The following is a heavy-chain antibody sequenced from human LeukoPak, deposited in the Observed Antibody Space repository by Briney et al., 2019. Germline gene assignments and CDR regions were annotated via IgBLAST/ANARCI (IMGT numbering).Heavy chain of an antibody. CDR3: ARGGLVRGSINILIAFDI. Sequence: SQTLSLTCAISGDSVSNTAAGWSWIRQSPSRGLEWLGRTYYRSRWYNDAAVSLKGRITITPDTAKNQFSLQLNSVTPEDTAFYYCARGGLVRGSINILIAFDIWGQGIMVTVSS. V-gene: IGHV6-1*01. CDR2: TYYRSRWYN. D-gene: IGHD3-10*01. CDR1: GDSVSNTAAG. J-gene: IGHJ3*02.